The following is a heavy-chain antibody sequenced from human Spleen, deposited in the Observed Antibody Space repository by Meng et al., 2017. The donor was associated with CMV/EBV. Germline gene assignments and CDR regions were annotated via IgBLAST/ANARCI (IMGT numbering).Heavy chain of an antibody. V-gene: IGHV1-18*01. Sequence: ASVKVSCKASGYTFTSYGISWVRQAPGQGLDWMGWISSYNGNTNYAQKLQGRVTMTTDTSTSTAYMELRSLRSDDTAVYYCARDSHYSMVETPTPTPGAYYYYGMDVWGQGTTVTV. CDR1: GYTFTSYG. CDR2: ISSYNGNT. D-gene: IGHD4-23*01. J-gene: IGHJ6*02. CDR3: ARDSHYSMVETPTPTPGAYYYYGMDV.